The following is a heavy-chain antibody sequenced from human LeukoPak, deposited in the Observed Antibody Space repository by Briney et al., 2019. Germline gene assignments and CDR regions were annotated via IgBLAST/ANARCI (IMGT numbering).Heavy chain of an antibody. CDR1: GYTFTSYG. V-gene: IGHV1-2*06. Sequence: ASVKVSCKASGYTFTSYGISWVRQAPGQGLEWMGRINPNSGGTNYAQKFQGRVTMTRDTSISTAYMELSRLRSDDTAVYYCARGGELGMNYFDYWGQGTLVTVSS. D-gene: IGHD7-27*01. CDR2: INPNSGGT. J-gene: IGHJ4*02. CDR3: ARGGELGMNYFDY.